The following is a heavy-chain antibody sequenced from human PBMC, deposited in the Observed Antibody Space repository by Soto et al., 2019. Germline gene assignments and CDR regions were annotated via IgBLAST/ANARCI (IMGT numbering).Heavy chain of an antibody. CDR3: AREEWFGQTPFDS. J-gene: IGHJ4*02. CDR2: ISGYDGNT. V-gene: IGHV1-18*01. CDR1: GFTLNEFG. Sequence: QVPLVQSGAEVKKSGASVKVSCKASGFTLNEFGVGWVRQAPGQGLEWMGWISGYDGNTNFAQKYEGRVTMTIDSSTSTAYMELRNLRSDDTAMYYCAREEWFGQTPFDSWGQGTLVTVSS. D-gene: IGHD3-10*01.